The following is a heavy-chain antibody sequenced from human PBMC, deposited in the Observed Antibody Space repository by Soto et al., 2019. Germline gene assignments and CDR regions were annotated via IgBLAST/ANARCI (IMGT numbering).Heavy chain of an antibody. Sequence: QIQLVQSGAEVKKAGASVKVSCKASGYTFTNYGISWVRQALGQGLEWMGWISAYNDNTNYAQKFPGRVTLTTDTSTRPAYMELRRLTSDDTPVYYSARDGYYYGSGSSSPPRNYGIDVGGPANTVSVFS. CDR3: ARDGYYYGSGSSSPPRNYGIDV. D-gene: IGHD3-10*01. J-gene: IGHJ6*01. V-gene: IGHV1-18*01. CDR2: ISAYNDNT. CDR1: GYTFTNYG.